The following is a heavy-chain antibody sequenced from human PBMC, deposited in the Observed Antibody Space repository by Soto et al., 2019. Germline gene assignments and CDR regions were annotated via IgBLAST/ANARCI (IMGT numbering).Heavy chain of an antibody. D-gene: IGHD3-10*01. V-gene: IGHV4-59*01. CDR3: VRSNYYGSGDY. J-gene: IGHJ4*02. CDR1: GGSISPYS. CDR2: AYYSGST. Sequence: SETLSLTCSVSGGSISPYSWSWIRQPPGKGLEWIGYAYYSGSTTYNPSLKSRVTISVDTSKNQFSLRLTSVTAADTAVYYCVRSNYYGSGDYWGQGTLVTVSS.